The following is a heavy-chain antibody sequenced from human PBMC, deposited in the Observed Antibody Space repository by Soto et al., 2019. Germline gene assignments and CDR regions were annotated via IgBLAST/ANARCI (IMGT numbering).Heavy chain of an antibody. J-gene: IGHJ4*02. CDR2: ISGSGGST. Sequence: EVQLLESGGGLVQPGGSLRLSCAAPGFTFSNYAMNWVRQAPGKGLEWVSVISGSGGSTYYADSVKGRFTISRDNSKNTLYLQMISLRGEDTAVYYCARRSSGWYFDYWGQGSLVTVSS. D-gene: IGHD6-19*01. CDR3: ARRSSGWYFDY. V-gene: IGHV3-23*01. CDR1: GFTFSNYA.